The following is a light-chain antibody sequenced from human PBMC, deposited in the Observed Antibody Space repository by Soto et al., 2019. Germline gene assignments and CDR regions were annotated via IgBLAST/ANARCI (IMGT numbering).Light chain of an antibody. V-gene: IGLV1-44*01. J-gene: IGLJ2*01. CDR1: SSNIGSNP. CDR3: AAWDDNLFGPV. CDR2: GSN. Sequence: QAVVAQPPSASGTPGQRVAISCSGTSSNIGSNPVNCFQQLPGTAPKLLIYGSNQRPSGVPDRFSGSKSGTSASLAISGLQSEDEADYYCAAWDDNLFGPVFGGGTQLTVL.